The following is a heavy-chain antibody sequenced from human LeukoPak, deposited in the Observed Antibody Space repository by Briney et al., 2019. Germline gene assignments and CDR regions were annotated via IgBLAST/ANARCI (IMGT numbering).Heavy chain of an antibody. V-gene: IGHV3-23*01. CDR2: ISGSGGST. Sequence: GGSLRLSCAASGFTFSSYAMSWVRQAPGKGLEWVSAISGSGGSTYYADSVKGRFTLSRDNSKNTLYLQMNSLRAEDTAVYYCAKASSGWYADDYFYGMDVWGQGTTVTVSS. D-gene: IGHD6-19*01. CDR1: GFTFSSYA. CDR3: AKASSGWYADDYFYGMDV. J-gene: IGHJ6*02.